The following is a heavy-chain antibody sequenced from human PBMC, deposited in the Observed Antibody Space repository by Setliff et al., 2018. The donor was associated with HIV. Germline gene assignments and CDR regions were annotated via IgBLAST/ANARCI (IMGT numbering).Heavy chain of an antibody. D-gene: IGHD2-15*01. V-gene: IGHV4-59*01. CDR1: GGSINSYY. J-gene: IGHJ3*02. Sequence: PSEILSLTCTVSGGSINSYYWNWIRQSPGKGLEWIGYIGYNGDTSYNPSLNSRVTLSVDRSKNQFSLKLSSVSAADTAVYFCARWGASGGRPDWHAFDMWGQGTMVTVSS. CDR2: IGYNGDT. CDR3: ARWGASGGRPDWHAFDM.